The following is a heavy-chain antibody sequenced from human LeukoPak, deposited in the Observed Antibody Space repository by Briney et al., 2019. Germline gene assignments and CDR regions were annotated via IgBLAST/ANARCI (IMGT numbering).Heavy chain of an antibody. Sequence: GGSLRLSCAASGFTFSSYEMNWVRQAPGKGLEWVANIKQDGSEKYYVDSVKGRFTISRDNAKNSLYLQMNSLRAEDTAVYYCARDDLEDYYYMDVWGKGTTVTISS. D-gene: IGHD3/OR15-3a*01. V-gene: IGHV3-7*01. CDR3: ARDDLEDYYYMDV. CDR2: IKQDGSEK. J-gene: IGHJ6*03. CDR1: GFTFSSYE.